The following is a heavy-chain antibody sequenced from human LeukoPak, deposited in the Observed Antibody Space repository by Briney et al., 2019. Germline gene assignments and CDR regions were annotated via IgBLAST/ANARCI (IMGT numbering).Heavy chain of an antibody. CDR1: GGSISSYY. Sequence: SEILSLTCTVSGGSISSYYWSWIRQPPGKGLEWIGYIYYSGSTNYNPSLKSRVTISVDTSKNQFSLKLSSVTAADTAVYYCARYYYGSGSPPFYYYYYYMDVWGKGTTVTVSS. V-gene: IGHV4-59*01. CDR3: ARYYYGSGSPPFYYYYYYMDV. D-gene: IGHD3-10*01. J-gene: IGHJ6*03. CDR2: IYYSGST.